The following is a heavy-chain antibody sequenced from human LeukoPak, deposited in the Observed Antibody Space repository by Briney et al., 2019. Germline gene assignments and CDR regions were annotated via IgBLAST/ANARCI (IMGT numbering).Heavy chain of an antibody. Sequence: ASVKVSCKASGYTFTAYYMHWMRQAPGQGLEWMGCINLNSGGTNYAQDFQGRVTLTRDTSISTAYMELSRLRSDDTAVYYCARGPESGAFDIWGQGTMVTVSS. CDR3: ARGPESGAFDI. CDR1: GYTFTAYY. CDR2: INLNSGGT. J-gene: IGHJ3*02. D-gene: IGHD3-10*01. V-gene: IGHV1-2*02.